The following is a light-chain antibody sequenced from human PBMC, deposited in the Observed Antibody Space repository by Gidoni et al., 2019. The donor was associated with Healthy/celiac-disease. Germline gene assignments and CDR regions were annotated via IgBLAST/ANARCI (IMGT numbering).Light chain of an antibody. CDR3: QQSHSAPLT. CDR2: AAS. V-gene: IGKV1-39*01. Sequence: DIQMTQSPSSLSTSVGDRVTISCRASQTIDSYLNWYQHKPRRAPKLLIYAASSLQSEVPSRFSGSGSGTDFTLTISSLQPEDFATYYCQQSHSAPLTFGGGTKVEIK. J-gene: IGKJ4*01. CDR1: QTIDSY.